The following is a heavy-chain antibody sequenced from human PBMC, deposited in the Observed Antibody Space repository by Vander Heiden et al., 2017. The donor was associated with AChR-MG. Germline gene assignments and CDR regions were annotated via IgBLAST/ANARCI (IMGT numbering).Heavy chain of an antibody. CDR3: AKVPGLWTSYVYYGMDV. D-gene: IGHD3-10*01. CDR1: GFVFSSFA. CDR2: ISNSGGNT. Sequence: EVQLLESGGGLVQPGGSLSLSCEASGFVFSSFALTLVRQAPGKGREWVSAISNSGGNTYYADSVKGRFTISRDNSKNTLYLQMNSLRAEDTAVYHCAKVPGLWTSYVYYGMDVWGQGNTVTVSS. V-gene: IGHV3-23*01. J-gene: IGHJ6*02.